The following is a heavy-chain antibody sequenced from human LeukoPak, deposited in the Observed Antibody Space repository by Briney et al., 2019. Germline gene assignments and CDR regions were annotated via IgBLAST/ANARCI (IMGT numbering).Heavy chain of an antibody. CDR3: AKGIYSSGWSYFDY. D-gene: IGHD6-19*01. J-gene: IGHJ4*01. V-gene: IGHV3-23*01. CDR2: LSGSGITT. Sequence: GGSLRLSCAASGFTFSNSAMSWVRQAPGKGLEWVSTLSGSGITTYYADSVKGRFTIFRDNSKNTLYLQMNSLRAEDTAVYYCAKGIYSSGWSYFDYWGHGTLVTVSS. CDR1: GFTFSNSA.